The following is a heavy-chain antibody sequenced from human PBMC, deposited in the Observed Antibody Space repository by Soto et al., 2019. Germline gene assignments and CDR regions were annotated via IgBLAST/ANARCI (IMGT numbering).Heavy chain of an antibody. CDR1: GFTFGDYA. CDR2: IRSKAYGGTT. J-gene: IGHJ5*02. Sequence: GGSLRLSCTASGFTFGDYAMSWFRQAPGKGLEWVGFIRSKAYGGTTEYAASVKGRFTISRDDSKSIAYLQMNSLKTEDTAVYYCGSSSWYNWFDPWGQGTLVTVS. V-gene: IGHV3-49*03. CDR3: GSSSWYNWFDP. D-gene: IGHD6-13*01.